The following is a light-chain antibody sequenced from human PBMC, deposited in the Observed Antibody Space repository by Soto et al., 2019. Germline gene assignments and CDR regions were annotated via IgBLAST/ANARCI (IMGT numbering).Light chain of an antibody. V-gene: IGKV3-20*01. CDR1: QTVSITY. CDR2: GAS. J-gene: IGKJ5*01. CDR3: QQYGSSPLIS. Sequence: PGESATLSCRASQTVSITYLTWYQQKPGQAPRLLIFGASKRATGIPDRFSGSGSGRDFTLTISGLGPEDFAVYYCQQYGSSPLISFGQGTRLEIK.